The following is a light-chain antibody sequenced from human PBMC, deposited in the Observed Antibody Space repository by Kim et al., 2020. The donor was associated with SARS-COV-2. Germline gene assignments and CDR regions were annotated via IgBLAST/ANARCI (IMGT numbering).Light chain of an antibody. CDR1: VLAKKY. Sequence: SVSPGKTARITCSGDVLAKKYARWFQQKPGQAPVLVIYKDSERPSGIPERFSGSSSGTTVTLTISGAQVEDEADYYCYSAADNNLVFGGGTKLTVL. J-gene: IGLJ3*02. CDR2: KDS. CDR3: YSAADNNLV. V-gene: IGLV3-27*01.